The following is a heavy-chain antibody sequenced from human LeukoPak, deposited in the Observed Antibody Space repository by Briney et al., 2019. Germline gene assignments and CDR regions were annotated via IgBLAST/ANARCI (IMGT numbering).Heavy chain of an antibody. CDR3: ARDRTYFYDSSGPFYDAYDI. CDR1: GFTFSGYG. Sequence: GGSLRLSCAASGFTFSGYGMHWVRQAPGKGLEWVAVIWYDGGDKNYADSVKGRITISRDNSKNTLYLQMNSLRAEDTAVYYCARDRTYFYDSSGPFYDAYDIWGHGTMVTVSS. CDR2: IWYDGGDK. D-gene: IGHD3-22*01. V-gene: IGHV3-33*01. J-gene: IGHJ3*02.